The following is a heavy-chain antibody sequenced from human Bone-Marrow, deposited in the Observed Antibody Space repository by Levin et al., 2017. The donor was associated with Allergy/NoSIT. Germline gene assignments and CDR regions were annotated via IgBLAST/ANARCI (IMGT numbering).Heavy chain of an antibody. CDR3: ARDSHAKDIVVVPAAIPIREVADYGMDV. J-gene: IGHJ6*02. V-gene: IGHV3-13*01. Sequence: GGSLRLSCAASGFTFSSYDMHWVRQATGKGLEWVSAIGTAGDTYYPGSVKGRFTISRENAKNSLYLQMNSLRAGDTAVYYCARDSHAKDIVVVPAAIPIREVADYGMDVWGQGTTVTVSS. D-gene: IGHD2-2*02. CDR1: GFTFSSYD. CDR2: IGTAGDT.